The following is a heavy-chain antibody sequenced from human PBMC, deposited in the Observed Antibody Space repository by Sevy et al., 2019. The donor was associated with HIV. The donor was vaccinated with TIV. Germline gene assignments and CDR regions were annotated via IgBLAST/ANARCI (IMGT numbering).Heavy chain of an antibody. J-gene: IGHJ4*01. CDR3: ARDERYRIKWYPLY. V-gene: IGHV3-30-3*01. CDR1: GFAFSTHA. Sequence: GGSLRLSCAASGFAFSTHAMHCVRQAPGKGLEWVAVISYDGTETLYAASVEGRFTISRDNSKNMLSLQINSLKSEDTAVYYCARDERYRIKWYPLYWGHGTLVTVSS. CDR2: ISYDGTET. D-gene: IGHD3-16*02.